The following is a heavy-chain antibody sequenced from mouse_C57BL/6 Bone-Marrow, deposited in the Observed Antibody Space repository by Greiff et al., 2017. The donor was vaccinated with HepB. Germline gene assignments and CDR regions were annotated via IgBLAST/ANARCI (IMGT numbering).Heavy chain of an antibody. CDR2: ISSGSSTI. Sequence: EVKLMESGGGLVKPGGSLKLSCAASGFTFSDYGMHWVRQAPEKGLEWVAYISSGSSTIYYADTVKGRFTISRDNAKNTLFLQMTSLRSEDTAMYYCARESSRGDFDYWGQGTTLTVSS. J-gene: IGHJ2*01. V-gene: IGHV5-17*01. CDR3: ARESSRGDFDY. CDR1: GFTFSDYG.